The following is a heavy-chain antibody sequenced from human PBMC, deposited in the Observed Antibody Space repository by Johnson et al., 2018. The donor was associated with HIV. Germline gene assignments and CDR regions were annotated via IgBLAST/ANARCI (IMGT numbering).Heavy chain of an antibody. V-gene: IGHV3-13*01. D-gene: IGHD3-3*01. J-gene: IGHJ3*01. Sequence: MLLVESGGGLVQPGGSLRLSCAASGFTFSSYDMHWVRQATGKGLEWVSAIGTAGDTYYPGSVKGRFTISRENAKNSLYLQMNNLRADDTAVYYCAKKFCSGSCSDRHYAAFDAWGQGTMVAVSS. CDR1: GFTFSSYD. CDR2: IGTAGDT. CDR3: AKKFCSGSCSDRHYAAFDA.